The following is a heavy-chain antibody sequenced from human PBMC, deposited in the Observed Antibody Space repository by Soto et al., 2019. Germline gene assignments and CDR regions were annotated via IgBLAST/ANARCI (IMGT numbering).Heavy chain of an antibody. CDR2: ISGSGEST. CDR3: AKRREGGYYIFDY. CDR1: GFTFSSFA. Sequence: PGGSLRLSCAASGFTFSSFAMSWVRQAPGKGLEWVSSISGSGESTYYADSVKGRLSISRDNSKNTLYLQMNSLRAEDTAVYHCAKRREGGYYIFDYWGQGTPVTVSS. V-gene: IGHV3-23*01. D-gene: IGHD3-10*01. J-gene: IGHJ4*02.